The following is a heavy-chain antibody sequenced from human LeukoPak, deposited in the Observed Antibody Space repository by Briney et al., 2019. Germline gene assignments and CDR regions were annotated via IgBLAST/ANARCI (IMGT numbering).Heavy chain of an antibody. V-gene: IGHV4-39*01. J-gene: IGHJ4*02. CDR2: IYHSGRT. CDR1: GGSVSSSSYY. Sequence: SETLSLTCTVSGGSVSSSSYYWGWIRQPPGKGLEWIGDIYHSGRTYFNPSLKSRVTISVDTSKNQFSLKLNSVTAADTAVYYCSRRPFDDDDDIYWGQGTLVTVSS. D-gene: IGHD3-9*01. CDR3: SRRPFDDDDDIY.